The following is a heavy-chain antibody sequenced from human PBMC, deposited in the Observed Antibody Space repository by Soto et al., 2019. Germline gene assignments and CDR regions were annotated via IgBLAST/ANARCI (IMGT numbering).Heavy chain of an antibody. D-gene: IGHD6-13*01. CDR1: GGSFSGYY. V-gene: IGHV4-34*01. Sequence: SETLSLTCAVYGGSFSGYYWSWIRQPPGKGLEWIGEINHSGSTNYNPSLKSRVTISVGTSKNQFSLKLSSVTAADTAVYYCASQYSSSWYYFDYWGQGTLVTVSS. CDR3: ASQYSSSWYYFDY. J-gene: IGHJ4*02. CDR2: INHSGST.